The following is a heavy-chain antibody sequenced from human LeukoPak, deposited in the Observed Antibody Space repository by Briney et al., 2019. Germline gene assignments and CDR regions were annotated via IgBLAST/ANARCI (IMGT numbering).Heavy chain of an antibody. CDR2: ISGSGGST. V-gene: IGHV3-23*01. D-gene: IGHD6-13*01. CDR1: GFTFSSYA. Sequence: PGGSLRLSCAASGFTFSSYAMSWVRQAPGKGLEWVSAISGSGGSTYYADSVKGRFTISRDNSKNTLYLQMNSLRAEDTAVYYCAAHSSSWPYWYFDLWGRDTLVTVSS. CDR3: AAHSSSWPYWYFDL. J-gene: IGHJ2*01.